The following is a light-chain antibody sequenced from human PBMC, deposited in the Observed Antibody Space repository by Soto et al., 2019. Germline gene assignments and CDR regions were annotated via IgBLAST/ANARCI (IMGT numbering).Light chain of an antibody. J-gene: IGKJ4*01. CDR3: QKCKVAPFT. V-gene: IGKV3D-15*01. Sequence: EIVMTQSPATLSVSPGERATLSCRASQSVSSNLAWYQQKPGQAPRLLIYGASNRATGIPDRFSGSGSGTEFTLTISSLQPEDVATYYCQKCKVAPFTFGGGTKVDSK. CDR2: GAS. CDR1: QSVSSN.